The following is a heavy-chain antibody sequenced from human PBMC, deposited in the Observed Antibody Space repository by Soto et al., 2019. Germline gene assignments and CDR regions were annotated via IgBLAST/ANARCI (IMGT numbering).Heavy chain of an antibody. CDR2: IIPIFGTA. J-gene: IGHJ4*02. V-gene: IGHV1-69*13. CDR3: ARDSLDYDSSGYYIL. CDR1: GRWFTSYD. D-gene: IGHD3-22*01. Sequence: VQVSCKACGRWFTSYDISWVRQAPGQGLEWMGGIIPIFGTANYAQKFQGRVTITADESTSTAYMELSSLRSEDTAVYYCARDSLDYDSSGYYILWGQGTLVTVSS.